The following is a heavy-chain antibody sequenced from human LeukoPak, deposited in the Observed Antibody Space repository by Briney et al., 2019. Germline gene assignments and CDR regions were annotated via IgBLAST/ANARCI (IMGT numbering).Heavy chain of an antibody. Sequence: GRSLRLSCAASGFTFSNYGMHWVRQAPGKGLEWVAVISYDGSDKYYADSVKGRFTISRDNSKNTLYLQMDSLSAEDTALYYCAKGSGINHYHWIDPWGQGTLVTVSS. D-gene: IGHD1-14*01. CDR2: ISYDGSDK. J-gene: IGHJ5*02. CDR1: GFTFSNYG. CDR3: AKGSGINHYHWIDP. V-gene: IGHV3-30*18.